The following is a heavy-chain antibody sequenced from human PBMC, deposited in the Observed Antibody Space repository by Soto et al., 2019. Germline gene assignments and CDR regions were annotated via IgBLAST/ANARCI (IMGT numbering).Heavy chain of an antibody. J-gene: IGHJ6*03. Sequence: SETLSLTCTVSGGSISSYYWSWIRQPPGKELEWIGYIYYSGSTNYNPSLKSRVTISVDTSKNQFSLKLSSVTAADTAVYYCARDRSGGGYYYYYMDVWGKGTTVTVSS. CDR1: GGSISSYY. CDR2: IYYSGST. D-gene: IGHD3-16*01. V-gene: IGHV4-59*01. CDR3: ARDRSGGGYYYYYMDV.